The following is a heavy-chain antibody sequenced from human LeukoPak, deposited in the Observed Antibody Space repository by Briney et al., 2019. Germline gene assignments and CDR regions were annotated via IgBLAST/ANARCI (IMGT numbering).Heavy chain of an antibody. Sequence: PGGSLRLSCAASGFTFSSYSMNWVRQAPGKGLEWVSYISSSSSTIYYADSVKGRFTISRDNAKNSLYLQMNSLRAEDTAVYYCASGIPLVPVLRFLEWLSNFDYWGQGTLVTVSS. V-gene: IGHV3-48*01. D-gene: IGHD3-3*01. CDR1: GFTFSSYS. CDR2: ISSSSSTI. J-gene: IGHJ4*02. CDR3: ASGIPLVPVLRFLEWLSNFDY.